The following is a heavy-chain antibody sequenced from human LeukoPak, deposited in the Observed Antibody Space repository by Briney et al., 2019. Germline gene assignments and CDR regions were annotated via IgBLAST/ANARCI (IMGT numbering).Heavy chain of an antibody. CDR2: MNPNSGNT. CDR1: GYTFTSYD. Sequence: ALVKVSCKASGYTFTSYDINWVRQATGQGLEWMGWMNPNSGNTGYAQKFQGRVTITRNTSISTAYMELSSLRSEDTAVYYCARASYSSSSWDYWGQGTLVTVSS. V-gene: IGHV1-8*03. J-gene: IGHJ4*02. CDR3: ARASYSSSSWDY. D-gene: IGHD6-6*01.